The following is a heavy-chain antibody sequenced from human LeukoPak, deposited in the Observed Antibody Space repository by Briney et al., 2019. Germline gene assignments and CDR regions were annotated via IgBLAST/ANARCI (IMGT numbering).Heavy chain of an antibody. CDR2: IIPIFGTA. CDR1: GYTFTSYG. CDR3: AREKSRPDGYTPRLEFGAFDI. D-gene: IGHD5-24*01. J-gene: IGHJ3*02. Sequence: GASVKVSCKASGYTFTSYGISWVRQAPGQGLEWMGGIIPIFGTANYAQKFQGRVTITADESTSTAYMELSSLRSEDTAVYYCAREKSRPDGYTPRLEFGAFDIWGQGTMVTVSS. V-gene: IGHV1-69*13.